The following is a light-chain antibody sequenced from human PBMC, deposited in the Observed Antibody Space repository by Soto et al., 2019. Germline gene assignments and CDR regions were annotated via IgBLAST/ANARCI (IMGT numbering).Light chain of an antibody. V-gene: IGKV1-8*01. CDR1: QGISSY. J-gene: IGKJ5*01. Sequence: AIRMTQSPSSFSASTGDIVTITCRASQGISSYLAWYQQKPGKAPKLLIYAASTLQSGVPSRFSGSGSETEVTLTISRLLPDDFATDLGHCRAFDQGTRLEIK. CDR2: AAS. CDR3: HCRA.